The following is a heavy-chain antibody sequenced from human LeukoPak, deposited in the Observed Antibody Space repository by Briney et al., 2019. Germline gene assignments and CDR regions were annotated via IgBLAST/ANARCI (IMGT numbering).Heavy chain of an antibody. CDR3: ARHLKPGRRLLWFGDYYYYYGIDV. D-gene: IGHD3-10*01. CDR1: GGSISSSSYY. V-gene: IGHV4-39*01. CDR2: IYYSGST. J-gene: IGHJ6*02. Sequence: PSETLSLTCTVSGGSISSSSYYWGWIRQPPGKGLEWIGSIYYSGSTYYNPSLKSRVTISVDTSKNQFSLKLSSVTAADTAVYYCARHLKPGRRLLWFGDYYYYYGIDVWGQGNTVTVSS.